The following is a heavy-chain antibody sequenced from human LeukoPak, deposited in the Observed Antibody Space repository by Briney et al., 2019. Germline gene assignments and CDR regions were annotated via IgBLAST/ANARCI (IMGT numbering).Heavy chain of an antibody. D-gene: IGHD4-23*01. CDR3: ARGYGGGAFDI. J-gene: IGHJ3*02. Sequence: GGSLRLSCAGSGFTFSNYEMNWVRQAPGKGLEWVSYISSSGITIYYADSLRGRFPFSRDNAKNSLYLQMNSLRAEDTAVYYCARGYGGGAFDIWGQGTMVTVSS. CDR2: ISSSGITI. CDR1: GFTFSNYE. V-gene: IGHV3-48*03.